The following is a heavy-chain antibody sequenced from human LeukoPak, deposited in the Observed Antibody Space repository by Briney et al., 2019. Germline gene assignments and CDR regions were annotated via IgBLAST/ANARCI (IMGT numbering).Heavy chain of an antibody. V-gene: IGHV3-23*01. CDR2: ISDNGYTT. Sequence: GGSLSLSCAASGFTFSTYAMTWVRQAPGKGLEWVSSISDNGYTTYYADSVRGRFTISRDNSKNTVYLQMIGLRAEDTAVYFCATYYYDSSGYYDAAPLDSWGQGTLVTVFS. CDR1: GFTFSTYA. CDR3: ATYYYDSSGYYDAAPLDS. D-gene: IGHD3-22*01. J-gene: IGHJ4*02.